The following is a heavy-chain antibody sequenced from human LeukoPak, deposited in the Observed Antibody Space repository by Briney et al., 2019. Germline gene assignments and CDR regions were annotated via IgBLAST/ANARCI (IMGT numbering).Heavy chain of an antibody. Sequence: SVKVSCKASGGTFSSYAISWVRQAPGQGLEWMGGIIPIFGTANYAQKFQGRVTITADESTSTAYMELSSLRSEDTAVYYCARVGKKISNYYYMDVWGKGTTVTVSS. J-gene: IGHJ6*03. V-gene: IGHV1-69*13. CDR3: ARVGKKISNYYYMDV. D-gene: IGHD1-1*01. CDR1: GGTFSSYA. CDR2: IIPIFGTA.